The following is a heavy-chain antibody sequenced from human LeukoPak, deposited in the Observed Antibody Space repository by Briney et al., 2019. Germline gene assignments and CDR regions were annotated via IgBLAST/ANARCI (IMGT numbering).Heavy chain of an antibody. CDR2: IHSDGSVT. CDR3: VRIIVGASNWFDS. J-gene: IGHJ5*01. D-gene: IGHD1-26*01. CDR1: GFSFSTHW. V-gene: IGHV3-74*01. Sequence: GGSLRLSCAASGFSFSTHWMHWVRQAPGKGLVWVSRIHSDGSVTNYADSVKGRFTISRDNAKNTLYLQMNSLRAEDTAVYYCVRIIVGASNWFDSWDQGTLVTVSS.